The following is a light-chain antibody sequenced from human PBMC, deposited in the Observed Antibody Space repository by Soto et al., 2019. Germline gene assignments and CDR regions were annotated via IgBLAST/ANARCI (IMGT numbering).Light chain of an antibody. Sequence: QSALTQPPSASGSPGQSVTISCTGTSSDVGGYNYVTWYQQHPDKAPKLMIYEVSRRPSGVPDRYSGTKSGTAAPLTVSGLQAEDEADYYCSSYAGSNNLVVFGGGTKLTVL. CDR1: SSDVGGYNY. V-gene: IGLV2-8*01. J-gene: IGLJ2*01. CDR3: SSYAGSNNLVV. CDR2: EVS.